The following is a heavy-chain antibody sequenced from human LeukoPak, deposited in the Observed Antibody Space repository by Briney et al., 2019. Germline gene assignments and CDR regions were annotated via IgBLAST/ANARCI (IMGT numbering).Heavy chain of an antibody. Sequence: ASVKVSCKASGYTFTSYGISWVRQAPGQGLEWMGWISAYSGNTNYAQKLQGRVTMTTDTSTSTAYMELRSLRSDDTAVYYCARIPGLRYFDWLLGDPVYFDYWGQGTLVTVSS. V-gene: IGHV1-18*01. CDR2: ISAYSGNT. CDR3: ARIPGLRYFDWLLGDPVYFDY. D-gene: IGHD3-9*01. CDR1: GYTFTSYG. J-gene: IGHJ4*02.